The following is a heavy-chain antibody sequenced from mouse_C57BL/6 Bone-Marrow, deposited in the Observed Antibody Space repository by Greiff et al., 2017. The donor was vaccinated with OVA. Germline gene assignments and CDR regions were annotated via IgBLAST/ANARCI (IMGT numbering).Heavy chain of an antibody. CDR3: AREGAY. Sequence: QVQLQQPGAELVRPGSSVKLSCKASGYTFTSYWMDWVKQRPGQGLEWIGNIYPSDSETNYNQKFKDKATLTVDKSSSTAYMQLSGLTSGDSAVYYCAREGAYWGQGTTLTVSS. CDR1: GYTFTSYW. CDR2: IYPSDSET. J-gene: IGHJ2*01. V-gene: IGHV1-61*01.